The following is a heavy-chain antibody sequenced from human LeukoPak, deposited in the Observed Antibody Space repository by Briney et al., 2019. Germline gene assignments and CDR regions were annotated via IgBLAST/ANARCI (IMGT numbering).Heavy chain of an antibody. J-gene: IGHJ4*02. CDR3: ARGSVSVFGGVIFN. CDR1: GFTFTSYA. D-gene: IGHD3-16*02. Sequence: GGSLRLSCAASGFTFTSYAFHWVRQAPGKGLEWVAVISYDGSNKYYADSVKGRFTISRDNSKNTLYLQMNSLRAEDTAVYYCARGSVSVFGGVIFNWGQGTLVTVSS. CDR2: ISYDGSNK. V-gene: IGHV3-30*04.